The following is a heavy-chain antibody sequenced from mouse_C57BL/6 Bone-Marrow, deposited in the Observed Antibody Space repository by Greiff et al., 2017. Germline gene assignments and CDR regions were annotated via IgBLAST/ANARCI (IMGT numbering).Heavy chain of an antibody. D-gene: IGHD1-1*01. Sequence: QVQLQQPGAELVMPGASVKLSCKASGYTFTSYWVHWVKQRPGQGLEWIGEIDPSDSYTNYNQKFKGKSALTVDKSSSTAYMQLSSLTSEDSAVYYCAREGILRSFDYWGQGTTLTVSS. J-gene: IGHJ2*01. V-gene: IGHV1-69*01. CDR2: IDPSDSYT. CDR1: GYTFTSYW. CDR3: AREGILRSFDY.